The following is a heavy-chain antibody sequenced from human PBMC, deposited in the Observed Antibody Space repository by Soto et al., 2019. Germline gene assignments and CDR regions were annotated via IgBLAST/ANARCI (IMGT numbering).Heavy chain of an antibody. CDR1: GFSFSNYW. J-gene: IGHJ4*02. CDR2: VDSGGST. Sequence: PGGSLRLSCAASGFSFSNYWIHWVRQDPGKGLVWVSRVDSGGSTYYANSVKGRFTISRDNSKNTLYLQMNSLRAEDTAVYYCAKETTMIVVVPRGPFDYWGQGTLVTVSS. CDR3: AKETTMIVVVPRGPFDY. D-gene: IGHD3-22*01. V-gene: IGHV3-23*01.